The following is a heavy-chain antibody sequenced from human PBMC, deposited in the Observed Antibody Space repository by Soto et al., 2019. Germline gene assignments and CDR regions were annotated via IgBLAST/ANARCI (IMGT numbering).Heavy chain of an antibody. J-gene: IGHJ6*03. D-gene: IGHD3-10*01. CDR3: AKSGGSGDYYYYYMDV. V-gene: IGHV3-30*18. CDR2: ISYDGSNK. Sequence: GGSLRLSCAASGFTFSSYGMHWVRQAPGKGLEWVAVISYDGSNKYYADSVKGRFTISRDNSKNTLYLQMNSLRAEDTAVYYCAKSGGSGDYYYYYMDVWGKGTTVTVSS. CDR1: GFTFSSYG.